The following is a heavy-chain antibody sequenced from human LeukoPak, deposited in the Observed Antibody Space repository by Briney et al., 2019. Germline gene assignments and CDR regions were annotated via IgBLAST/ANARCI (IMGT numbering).Heavy chain of an antibody. CDR1: GFTFDDYA. V-gene: IGHV3-23*01. CDR2: ISPSADIK. Sequence: PGGSLRLSCAASGFTFDDYAMHWVRQVPGKGLEWVSGISPSADIKYYADSVKGRFTISRDNSKNMLYLEVISLTADDTAVYYCAKDDAWLRFGEWSQGTLVTVSS. D-gene: IGHD3-10*01. CDR3: AKDDAWLRFGE. J-gene: IGHJ4*02.